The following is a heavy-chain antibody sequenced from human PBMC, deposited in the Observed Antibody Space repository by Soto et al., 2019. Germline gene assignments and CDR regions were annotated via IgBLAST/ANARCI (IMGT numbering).Heavy chain of an antibody. D-gene: IGHD2-2*01. CDR2: ISSSSSYI. CDR1: GFTFSSYS. V-gene: IGHV3-21*01. J-gene: IGHJ3*02. Sequence: GGFLRLSCAASGFTFSSYSMNWVRQAPGKGLEWVSSISSSSSYIYYADSVKGRFTISRDNAKNSLYLQMNSLRAEDTAVYYCARLDQLLLGGAFDIWGQGTMVTVSS. CDR3: ARLDQLLLGGAFDI.